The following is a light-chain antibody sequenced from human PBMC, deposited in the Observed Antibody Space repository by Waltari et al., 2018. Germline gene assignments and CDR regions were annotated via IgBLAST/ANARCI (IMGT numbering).Light chain of an antibody. CDR1: QSVGYN. CDR2: GAS. J-gene: IGKJ5*01. Sequence: EVVMTQSPAALSASLGERASPSCRATQSVGYNVAWYQQLPGQAPRLLIYGASTRATDIPDRFSGSGSGTDFTLTINSLQSEDFAVYYCQQYNNWLITFGQGTRLDLK. CDR3: QQYNNWLIT. V-gene: IGKV3-15*01.